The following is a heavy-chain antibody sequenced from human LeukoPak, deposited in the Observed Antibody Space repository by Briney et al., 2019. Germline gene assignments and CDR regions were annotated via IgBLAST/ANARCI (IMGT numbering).Heavy chain of an antibody. D-gene: IGHD2-21*01. CDR1: GFTFDDYA. CDR3: ARGQHCGGDCFYFDY. Sequence: PGRSLRLSCAASGFTFDDYAMNWARQAPGKGLEWVSTITSSSGYMYYADSVKGRFTISRDNAKNSLYLQMNSLRAEDTAVYYCARGQHCGGDCFYFDYWGQGTLVTVSS. CDR2: ITSSSGYM. V-gene: IGHV3-21*01. J-gene: IGHJ4*02.